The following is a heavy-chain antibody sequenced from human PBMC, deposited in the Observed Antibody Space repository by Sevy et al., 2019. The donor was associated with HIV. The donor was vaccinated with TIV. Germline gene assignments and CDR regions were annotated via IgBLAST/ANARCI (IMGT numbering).Heavy chain of an antibody. Sequence: LRLSCAASGFTFRDLWMSWVRQAPGKGLEWIGRMKSKVDGGTTDYAAPVKGRFTISRDDSKNTLYLQMSSLRTEDTAVYYCTTDVPLTGGTNGLYWGQGTLVTVSS. CDR2: MKSKVDGGTT. V-gene: IGHV3-15*01. D-gene: IGHD2-8*02. J-gene: IGHJ4*02. CDR3: TTDVPLTGGTNGLY. CDR1: GFTFRDLW.